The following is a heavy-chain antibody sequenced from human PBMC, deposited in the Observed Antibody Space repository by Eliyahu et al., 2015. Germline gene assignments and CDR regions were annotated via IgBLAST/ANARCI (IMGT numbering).Heavy chain of an antibody. CDR1: GFTFNTHA. CDR3: AKYRKPGAPRWFDS. Sequence: SLRLSCEASGFTFNTHAMNWVRQAPGKGLEWVSTIAQGRETLYADSVKGRFTISRDNSRNTLYLQMNSLSVDDTAVYYCAKYRKPGAPRWFDSWGQGTLVTVSP. V-gene: IGHV3-23*01. D-gene: IGHD1-26*01. J-gene: IGHJ5*01. CDR2: IAQGRET.